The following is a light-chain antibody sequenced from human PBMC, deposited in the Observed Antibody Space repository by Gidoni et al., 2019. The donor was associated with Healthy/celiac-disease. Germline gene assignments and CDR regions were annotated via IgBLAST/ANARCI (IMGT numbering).Light chain of an antibody. V-gene: IGKV3-15*01. J-gene: IGKJ2*01. CDR2: GAS. CDR3: QQYKNWPPYT. Sequence: EIVMTQSPATLSLSPGERATLSCRASQSVSSNLSWYQQKPGQAPRLLIYGASTRSTGIPARFSGSGSGTEFTLTISSLLSEDFSVYYCQQYKNWPPYTFGQGTKLEMK. CDR1: QSVSSN.